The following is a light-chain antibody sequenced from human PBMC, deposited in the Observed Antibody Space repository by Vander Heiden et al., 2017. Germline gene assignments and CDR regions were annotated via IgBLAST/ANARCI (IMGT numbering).Light chain of an antibody. Sequence: DIVMTQSPDSLAASLGERATINCKSSQTVLSSSNNKNYLAWYQQKPGQPPKLLIYWASTRESGVPDRFSGSGSGTDFTLTISSLQAEDVAVYYCQQYYSSFRRFGRGTKVEFK. J-gene: IGKJ4*02. V-gene: IGKV4-1*01. CDR1: QTVLSSSNNKNY. CDR2: WAS. CDR3: QQYYSSFRR.